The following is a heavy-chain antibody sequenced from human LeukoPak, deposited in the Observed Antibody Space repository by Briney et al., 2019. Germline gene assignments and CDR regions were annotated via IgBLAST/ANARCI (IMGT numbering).Heavy chain of an antibody. CDR2: ISSSSSYI. V-gene: IGHV3-21*01. J-gene: IGHJ6*03. CDR1: GFTFSSYS. CDR3: ARDPRLEWLLPYYYYYYMDV. Sequence: PGGSLRLSCAASGFTFSSYSMNWVRQAPGKGLEWVSSISSSSSYIYYADSVKGRFTISRDNAKNSLYLQMNSLRAEDTAVYYCARDPRLEWLLPYYYYYYMDVWGKGTTVTVSS. D-gene: IGHD3-3*01.